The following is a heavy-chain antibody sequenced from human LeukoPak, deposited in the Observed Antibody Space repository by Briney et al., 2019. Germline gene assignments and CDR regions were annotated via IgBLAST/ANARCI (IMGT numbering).Heavy chain of an antibody. CDR3: ARRESSGHYDY. D-gene: IGHD3-22*01. CDR2: ISSDGSST. CDR1: GFTFSRYA. V-gene: IGHV3-64*01. Sequence: GGSLRLSCAASGFTFSRYAMHWVRQAPGKGLEYVSAISSDGSSTYYANAVKGRFTISRDNSKNTLYLQMGRLRAEDMAVYYCARRESSGHYDYWGQGTLVTVSS. J-gene: IGHJ4*02.